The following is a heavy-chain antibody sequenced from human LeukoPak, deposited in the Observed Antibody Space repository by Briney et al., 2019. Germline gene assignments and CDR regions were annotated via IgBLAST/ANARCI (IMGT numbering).Heavy chain of an antibody. J-gene: IGHJ4*02. CDR3: ARAKSVGYSSSWHFDY. Sequence: PSETLSLTCAVYGGSFSGDYWSWLRQPPGKGLEWIGEINHSGSTNYNPSLKSRVTISVDTSKNQFSLKLSSVTAADTAVYYCARAKSVGYSSSWHFDYWGQGTLVTVSS. CDR2: INHSGST. CDR1: GGSFSGDY. V-gene: IGHV4-34*01. D-gene: IGHD6-13*01.